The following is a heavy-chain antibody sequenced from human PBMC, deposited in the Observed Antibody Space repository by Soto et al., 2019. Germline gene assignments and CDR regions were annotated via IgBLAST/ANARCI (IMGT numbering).Heavy chain of an antibody. Sequence: QVQLVQSVAEVKKPGASVKVSCKASGYTFTSYDINWVRQATGQGLEWMGWMNPNSGNTGYAQKFQGRVTMTRNTSISTAYMELSSLRSEDTAVYYCARETNYYDYVWGSDRVCDYWGQGTLVTVSS. CDR3: ARETNYYDYVWGSDRVCDY. CDR1: GYTFTSYD. D-gene: IGHD3-16*02. J-gene: IGHJ4*02. CDR2: MNPNSGNT. V-gene: IGHV1-8*01.